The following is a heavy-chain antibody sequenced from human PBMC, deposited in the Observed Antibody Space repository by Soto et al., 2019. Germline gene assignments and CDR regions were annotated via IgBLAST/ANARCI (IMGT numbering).Heavy chain of an antibody. Sequence: SETLSLTCAVSGGSISSSNWWSWVRQPPGKGLEWIGEIYHSGSTNYNPSLKSRVTISVDKSKNQFSLKLSSVTAADTAVYYCAAYCGGDCYSSKAFDIWGQGTVVTVSS. CDR3: AAYCGGDCYSSKAFDI. CDR2: IYHSGST. J-gene: IGHJ3*02. V-gene: IGHV4-4*02. D-gene: IGHD2-21*02. CDR1: GGSISSSNW.